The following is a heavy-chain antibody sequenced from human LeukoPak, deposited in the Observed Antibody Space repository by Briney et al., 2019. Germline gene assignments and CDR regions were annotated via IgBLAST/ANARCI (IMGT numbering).Heavy chain of an antibody. CDR1: GGTFSSYA. Sequence: SVKASCKASGGTFSSYAISWVRQAPGQGLEWMGGIIPIFGTANYAQKFQGRVTITTDESTSTAYMELSSLRSEDTAVYYCARGGIGEDYGDYFDYWGQGTLVTVSS. D-gene: IGHD4-17*01. V-gene: IGHV1-69*05. CDR3: ARGGIGEDYGDYFDY. J-gene: IGHJ4*02. CDR2: IIPIFGTA.